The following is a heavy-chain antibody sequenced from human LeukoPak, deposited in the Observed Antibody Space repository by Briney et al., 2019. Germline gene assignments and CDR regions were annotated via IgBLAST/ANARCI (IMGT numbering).Heavy chain of an antibody. CDR2: VSAGHHA. V-gene: IGHV3-13*01. Sequence: GGSLRLSCEASGFTFNTYAIYWVRQTTGDGLEWVAAVSAGHHAFYAGSVKGRFTVSREDAKNSLYLQMNSLRAGDTAVCYCAREARGYHYTYFDYWGQGSLVTVSS. CDR1: GFTFNTYA. D-gene: IGHD5-18*01. CDR3: AREARGYHYTYFDY. J-gene: IGHJ4*02.